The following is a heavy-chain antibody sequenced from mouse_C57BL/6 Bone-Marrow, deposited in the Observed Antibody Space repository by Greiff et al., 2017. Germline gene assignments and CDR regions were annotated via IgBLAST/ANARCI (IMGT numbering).Heavy chain of an antibody. V-gene: IGHV14-4*01. Sequence: EVQLQQSGAELVRPGASVKLSCTASGFNIKDDYMHWVKQRPEQGLEWIGWIDPENGDTEYASKFQGKATITADTSSNTAYLPLSSLTSEDTPVYYCTTDAMDYWGQGTSVTVSS. CDR3: TTDAMDY. J-gene: IGHJ4*01. CDR1: GFNIKDDY. CDR2: IDPENGDT.